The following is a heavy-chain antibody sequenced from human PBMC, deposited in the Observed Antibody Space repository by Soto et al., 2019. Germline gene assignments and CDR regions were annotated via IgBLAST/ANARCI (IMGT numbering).Heavy chain of an antibody. CDR2: INPSGGST. CDR1: GYTLTELS. V-gene: IGHV1-46*01. J-gene: IGHJ4*02. Sequence: VKVSCKVSGYTLTELSMHWVRQAPGQGLEWMGIINPSGGSTSYAQKFQGRVTMTRDTSTSTVYMELSSLRSEDTAVYYCARVNYDILTAYFDYWGQGTLVTVSS. D-gene: IGHD3-9*01. CDR3: ARVNYDILTAYFDY.